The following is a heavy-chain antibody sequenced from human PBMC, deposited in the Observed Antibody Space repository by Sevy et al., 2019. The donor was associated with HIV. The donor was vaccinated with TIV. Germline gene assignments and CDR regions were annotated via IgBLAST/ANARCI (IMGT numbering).Heavy chain of an antibody. CDR1: DGSFSGYY. Sequence: SETLSLTCGVHDGSFSGYYWNWIRQLPGKGLEWIGEINESGITYYNPSLKSRVTISIDTSKKQFSLKRNSVTAADTAVYFCARSPPVVVVPGAPSWFDPWGQGTLVTVSS. CDR2: INESGIT. J-gene: IGHJ5*02. D-gene: IGHD2-2*01. V-gene: IGHV4-34*01. CDR3: ARSPPVVVVPGAPSWFDP.